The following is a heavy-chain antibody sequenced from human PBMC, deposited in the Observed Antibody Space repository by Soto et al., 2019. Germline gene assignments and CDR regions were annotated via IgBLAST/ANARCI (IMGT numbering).Heavy chain of an antibody. CDR2: IMPILGIA. V-gene: IGHV1-69*02. D-gene: IGHD3-22*01. Sequence: QVQLVQSGAEVKKPGSSVKVSCKASGGTFSSYTISWVRQAPGQGLEWMGRIMPILGIANYAQKFQGRVTITAEKSTSTAYMELSSLRSEDTAVYYCASTYYYDSSGYRYNWFDPWGQGTLVTVSS. CDR1: GGTFSSYT. CDR3: ASTYYYDSSGYRYNWFDP. J-gene: IGHJ5*02.